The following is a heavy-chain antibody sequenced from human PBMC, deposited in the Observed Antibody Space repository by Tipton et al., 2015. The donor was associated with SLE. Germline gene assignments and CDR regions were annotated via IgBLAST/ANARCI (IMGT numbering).Heavy chain of an antibody. J-gene: IGHJ4*02. V-gene: IGHV4-59*11. CDR2: IFYSCNS. CDR1: GGSISSHY. Sequence: TLSLTCTVSGGSISSHYLSWIRQPPGKGLEWIGYIFYSCNSNYNPSLKSRLTISLDTSKNQFSLKLRSVTAADTAVYYCARFTYYSGSVDYWGQGMLVTVSS. D-gene: IGHD3-10*01. CDR3: ARFTYYSGSVDY.